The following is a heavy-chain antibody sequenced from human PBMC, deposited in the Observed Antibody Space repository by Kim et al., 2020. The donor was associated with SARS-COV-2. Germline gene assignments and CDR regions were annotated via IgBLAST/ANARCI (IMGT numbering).Heavy chain of an antibody. Sequence: GGSLRLSCAASGFTFSSYAMHWVRQAPGKGLEWVAVISYDGSNKYYADSVKGRFTISRDNSKNTLYLQMNSLRAEDTAVYYCARDLWGLTLGLGELLPISPDYWGQGTLVTVSS. D-gene: IGHD3-10*01. CDR2: ISYDGSNK. V-gene: IGHV3-30*04. CDR3: ARDLWGLTLGLGELLPISPDY. CDR1: GFTFSSYA. J-gene: IGHJ4*02.